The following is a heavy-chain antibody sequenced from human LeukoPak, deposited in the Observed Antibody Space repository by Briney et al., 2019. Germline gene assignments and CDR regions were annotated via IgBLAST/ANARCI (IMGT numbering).Heavy chain of an antibody. CDR2: IDTYSGKT. Sequence: ASVNVSCKASGYTYNTDGISWVRQAPGQGLEWMGWIDTYSGKTNYAQKFQGRVTMTSDTSTSTAYMELRSLRSDDTAVYYCARDRGIAEADSFDPWGQGTLVTVSS. V-gene: IGHV1-18*01. J-gene: IGHJ5*02. CDR3: ARDRGIAEADSFDP. CDR1: GYTYNTDG. D-gene: IGHD6-13*01.